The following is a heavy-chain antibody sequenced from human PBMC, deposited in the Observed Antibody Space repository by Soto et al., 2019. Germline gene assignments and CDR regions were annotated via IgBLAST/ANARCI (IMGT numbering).Heavy chain of an antibody. D-gene: IGHD2-21*02. CDR3: ARDGGTVVTYNWLDP. V-gene: IGHV3-30-3*01. J-gene: IGHJ5*02. CDR1: GFTFSSYA. Sequence: PGGSLRLSCAASGFTFSSYAMHWVRQAPGKGLEWVAVISYDGSNKYYADSVKGRFTISRDNSKNTLYLQMNSLRAEDTAVYYCARDGGTVVTYNWLDPWGQGTIVTVPQ. CDR2: ISYDGSNK.